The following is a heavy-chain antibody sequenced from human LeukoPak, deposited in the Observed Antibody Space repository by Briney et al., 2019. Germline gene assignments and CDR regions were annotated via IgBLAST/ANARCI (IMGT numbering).Heavy chain of an antibody. Sequence: PGGSLRLSCAASGFTVSSNYMSWVRQAPGKGLEWVSAISGSGGSTYYADSVKGRFTISRDNSKNTLYLQMNSLRAEDTAVYYCAKDPLVGATQYWGQGTLVTVSS. CDR1: GFTVSSNY. D-gene: IGHD1-26*01. V-gene: IGHV3-23*01. CDR3: AKDPLVGATQY. CDR2: ISGSGGST. J-gene: IGHJ4*02.